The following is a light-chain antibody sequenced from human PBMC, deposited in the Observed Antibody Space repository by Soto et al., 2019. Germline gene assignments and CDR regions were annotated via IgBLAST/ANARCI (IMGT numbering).Light chain of an antibody. Sequence: IQLTQSPSSLSASVKDRVTITCRVSQGISTYLNCYQQRPGKAPKLLIYDVSSLESGVPSRFSGSGSGTEFTLTISSLQPDDFATYYCQQYNSYSWTFGQGTKVDIK. CDR3: QQYNSYSWT. CDR2: DVS. CDR1: QGISTY. J-gene: IGKJ1*01. V-gene: IGKV1-13*02.